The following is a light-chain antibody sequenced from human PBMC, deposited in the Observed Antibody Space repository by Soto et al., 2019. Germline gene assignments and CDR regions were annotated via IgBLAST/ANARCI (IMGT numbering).Light chain of an antibody. CDR3: GADHGSGRNFVGV. J-gene: IGLJ3*02. Sequence: QPVLTQPPSASASLGASVTLTCTLSSGYSYYKVDWYQQRPGKGPRFVLRVGAGGIVGSKGDGLPDRFSVLGSGLNRYLTNKNIQEVDESDYHFGADHGSGRNFVGVFGVGTKLTVL. CDR2: VGAGGIVG. V-gene: IGLV9-49*01. CDR1: SGYSYYK.